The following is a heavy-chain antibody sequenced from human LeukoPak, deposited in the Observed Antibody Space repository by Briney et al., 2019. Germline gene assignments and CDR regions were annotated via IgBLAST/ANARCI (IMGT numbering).Heavy chain of an antibody. V-gene: IGHV3-21*01. J-gene: IGHJ4*02. D-gene: IGHD1-26*01. CDR1: GFTFSSYS. CDR2: ISSSSSYI. Sequence: PGGSLRLSCAASGFTFSSYSMNWVRQAPGKGLEWVSSISSSSSYIYYADSVKGRFTISRDNAKNSLYLQMNSLRAEDTAVYYCARDLGSIPVVGATDYWGQGTLVTVSS. CDR3: ARDLGSIPVVGATDY.